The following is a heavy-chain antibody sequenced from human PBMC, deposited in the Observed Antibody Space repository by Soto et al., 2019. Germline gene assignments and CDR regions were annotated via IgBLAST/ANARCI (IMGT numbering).Heavy chain of an antibody. CDR2: IYSGGST. CDR1: GFTVSTNY. J-gene: IGHJ4*02. Sequence: EVQLVESGGGLVQPGGSLRLSCAASGFTVSTNYMSWVRQAPGKGLEWVSVIYSGGSTYYADSVKGRFTISRDHSTNTLYLQMNSLTAEDTAVYYSARGPYASPPAYFDYWGQGTLVTVSS. V-gene: IGHV3-66*01. CDR3: ARGPYASPPAYFDY. D-gene: IGHD3-10*01.